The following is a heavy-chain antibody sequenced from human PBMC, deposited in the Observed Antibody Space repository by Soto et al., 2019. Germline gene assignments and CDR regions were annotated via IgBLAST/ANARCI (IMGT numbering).Heavy chain of an antibody. CDR2: ISYDGSNK. D-gene: IGHD5-18*01. J-gene: IGHJ5*02. V-gene: IGHV3-30-3*01. CDR3: ARGWVDTAMVTLGDLHWFDP. Sequence: QVQLVESGGGVVQPGRSLRLSCAASGFTFSSYAMHWVRQAPGKGLEWVAVISYDGSNKYYADSVKGRFTISRDNSKNTLYLQMNSLRAEDTAVYYCARGWVDTAMVTLGDLHWFDPWGQGTLVTVSS. CDR1: GFTFSSYA.